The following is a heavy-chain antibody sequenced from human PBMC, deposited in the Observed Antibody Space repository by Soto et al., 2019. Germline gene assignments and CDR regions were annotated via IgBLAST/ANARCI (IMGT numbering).Heavy chain of an antibody. D-gene: IGHD4-4*01. CDR1: GYRFTSYW. CDR3: ARPSDLYSNYVTWWY. Sequence: PGESLKISCKGSGYRFTSYWIGWVRQMPGKGLEWMGIIYPGDSDTRYSPSFQGQVTISADKSISTAYLQWSSLKASDTAMYYCARPSDLYSNYVTWWYWGQGTLVTVSS. V-gene: IGHV5-51*01. CDR2: IYPGDSDT. J-gene: IGHJ4*02.